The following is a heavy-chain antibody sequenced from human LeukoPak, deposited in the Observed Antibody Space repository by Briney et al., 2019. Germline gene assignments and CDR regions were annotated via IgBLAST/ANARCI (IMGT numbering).Heavy chain of an antibody. J-gene: IGHJ4*02. CDR2: IKSKTDGGTT. Sequence: GGSLRLSCAVYRFTSSNAWMSWVRQAPGTGLEWVGRIKSKTDGGTTDYAAPVKGRFTIPREDSKNTKYLPMNMLKTQAIAVHYCTTGPLRGEARYSWGQGTLVTVSS. CDR3: TTGPLRGEARYS. D-gene: IGHD3-10*01. V-gene: IGHV3-15*01. CDR1: RFTSSNAW.